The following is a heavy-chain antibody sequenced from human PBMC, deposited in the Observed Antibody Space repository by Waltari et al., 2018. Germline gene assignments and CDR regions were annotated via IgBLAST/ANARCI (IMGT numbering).Heavy chain of an antibody. D-gene: IGHD3-22*01. CDR2: IYTSGST. V-gene: IGHV4-4*07. Sequence: QVQLQESGPGLVKPSETLSLTCTVSGGSISSYYWSWIRQPAGKGLEWIGRIYTSGSTNYNPALKIRVTMSVDTSKNQFSLKLSSVTAADTAVYYCARVQGDYDSSGYVDYWGQGTLVTVSS. CDR1: GGSISSYY. CDR3: ARVQGDYDSSGYVDY. J-gene: IGHJ4*02.